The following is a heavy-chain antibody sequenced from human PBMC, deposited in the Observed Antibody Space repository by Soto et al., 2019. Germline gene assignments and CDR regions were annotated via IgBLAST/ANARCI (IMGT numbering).Heavy chain of an antibody. V-gene: IGHV3-53*04. J-gene: IGHJ4*02. Sequence: EVQLVESGGGLVQPGGSLRLSCAASGFTVSSNYMSWVRQAPGKGLESVSVIYSGGSTYYADSVKGRFTISRHNSKNTLYLQMNSLRAEDTAVYYCARGGGYSGYERYGYWGQGTLVTVSS. CDR3: ARGGGYSGYERYGY. CDR1: GFTVSSNY. D-gene: IGHD5-12*01. CDR2: IYSGGST.